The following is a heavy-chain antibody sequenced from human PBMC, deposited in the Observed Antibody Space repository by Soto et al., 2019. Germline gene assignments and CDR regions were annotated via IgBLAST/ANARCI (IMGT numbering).Heavy chain of an antibody. CDR2: ISVTGSTI. V-gene: IGHV3-11*01. CDR1: GFTFSDYY. CDR3: AIDYGDYGRLDY. Sequence: QVQLVESGGGLVEPGGSLRLSCAASGFTFSDYYMSWIRQAPGKGLEWVAYISVTGSTIHYADSVKGRFTISRDDAKDSLYLQMNSLRADDTAVYYSAIDYGDYGRLDYWGQGTQVTVSS. D-gene: IGHD4-17*01. J-gene: IGHJ4*02.